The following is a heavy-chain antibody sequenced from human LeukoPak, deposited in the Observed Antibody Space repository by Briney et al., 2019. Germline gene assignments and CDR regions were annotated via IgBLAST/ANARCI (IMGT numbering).Heavy chain of an antibody. CDR3: ANSRRGYSYDLGSWYFDY. V-gene: IGHV3-23*01. J-gene: IGHJ4*02. Sequence: GSLRLSCAASGFTFSSYAMSWVRQAPGKGLEWVSAISGSGGSTYYADSVKGGFTISRDNSKNTLYLQMTSLRAEDTAVYYCANSRRGYSYDLGSWYFDYWGQGTLVTVSS. D-gene: IGHD5-18*01. CDR2: ISGSGGST. CDR1: GFTFSSYA.